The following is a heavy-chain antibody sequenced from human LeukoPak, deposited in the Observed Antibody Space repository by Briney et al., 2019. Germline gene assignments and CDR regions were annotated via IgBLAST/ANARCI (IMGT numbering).Heavy chain of an antibody. CDR2: MYHSGST. D-gene: IGHD6-13*01. CDR3: ARQGGSSSPYYYYYMDV. V-gene: IGHV4-38-2*01. CDR1: GYSISSGYY. J-gene: IGHJ6*03. Sequence: PSETLSLTCAVSGYSISSGYYWGWFRQPPGKGLEWIGCMYHSGSTYYNPSLKSRVTISVDTSKNQFSLKLSSATAADTAVYYCARQGGSSSPYYYYYMDVWGKGTTVTVSS.